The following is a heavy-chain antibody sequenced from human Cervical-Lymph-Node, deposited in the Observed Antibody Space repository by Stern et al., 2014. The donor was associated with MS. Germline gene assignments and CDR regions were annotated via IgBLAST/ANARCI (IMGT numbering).Heavy chain of an antibody. V-gene: IGHV5-51*01. CDR1: GDTFTNHW. Sequence: EVQLEQSGAEVKKPGESLKISCKGSGDTFTNHWIAWVRQMPGKGLEWMGIIYPGESDIRYSPSFQGQVTISAEKSISTSYLQWSSLQASDTAIYFCARQGHAGISKAYYFYGMDVWGQGTTVTVSS. D-gene: IGHD1-14*01. CDR3: ARQGHAGISKAYYFYGMDV. J-gene: IGHJ6*02. CDR2: IYPGESDI.